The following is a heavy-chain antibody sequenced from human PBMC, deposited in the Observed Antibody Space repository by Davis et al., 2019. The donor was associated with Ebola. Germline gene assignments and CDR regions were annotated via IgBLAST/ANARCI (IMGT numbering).Heavy chain of an antibody. Sequence: PGGSLRLSCAASGFTFSTDSMTWVRQAPGKGLEWVSTIRDNSVGTYYADSVRGRFTISRDNSKNTLYLQMNSLRADDTAVYYCANKGETAGGWSPLSFDPWGQGTLVTVSS. D-gene: IGHD6-19*01. V-gene: IGHV3-23*01. CDR1: GFTFSTDS. CDR2: IRDNSVGT. J-gene: IGHJ5*02. CDR3: ANKGETAGGWSPLSFDP.